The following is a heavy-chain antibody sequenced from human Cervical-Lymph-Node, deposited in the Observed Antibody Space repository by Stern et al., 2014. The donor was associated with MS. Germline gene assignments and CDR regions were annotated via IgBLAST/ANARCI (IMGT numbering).Heavy chain of an antibody. CDR3: ATDGRIYDFWSGIDY. Sequence: VQLVESGGGVVQPGRSLRLSCAASGFTFSNYGMHWVRQAPGKGLEWLAVIWYDGSATYHADSVKGRFTISRDKSKNTLYLQMNSLRADDTAVYYCATDGRIYDFWSGIDYWGQGALVTVSS. J-gene: IGHJ4*02. D-gene: IGHD3-3*01. V-gene: IGHV3-33*01. CDR2: IWYDGSAT. CDR1: GFTFSNYG.